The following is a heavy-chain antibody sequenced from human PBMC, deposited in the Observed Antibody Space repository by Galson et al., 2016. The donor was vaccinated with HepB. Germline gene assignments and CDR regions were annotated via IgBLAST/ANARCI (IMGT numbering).Heavy chain of an antibody. J-gene: IGHJ6*02. Sequence: CKASGGTFNGYAITWVRQAPGQGLEWMGVIIPIFGTTNYAQNFQGRVTFTADESTTTAYMEMNSLRSEGTAVYYCAKAERYQVLDHCYYYQGMDVWGQGTTVTVSS. V-gene: IGHV1-69*01. CDR1: GGTFNGYA. D-gene: IGHD2-2*02. CDR3: AKAERYQVLDHCYYYQGMDV. CDR2: IIPIFGTT.